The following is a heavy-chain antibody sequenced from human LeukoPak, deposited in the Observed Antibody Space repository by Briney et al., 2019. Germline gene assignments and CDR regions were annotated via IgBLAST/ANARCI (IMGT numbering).Heavy chain of an antibody. V-gene: IGHV4-39*01. CDR3: ARLWSTDCSGGSCPHQPNY. Sequence: SETLSLTCTVSGGSISSSYSYWGWIRQPPGKGLEWIGNIYYSGSTYYNPSLKSRVTISVDTSKNQFSLKLTSVTAADTAVYYCARLWSTDCSGGSCPHQPNYWGQGTLVTVSS. CDR1: GGSISSSYSY. CDR2: IYYSGST. J-gene: IGHJ4*02. D-gene: IGHD2-15*01.